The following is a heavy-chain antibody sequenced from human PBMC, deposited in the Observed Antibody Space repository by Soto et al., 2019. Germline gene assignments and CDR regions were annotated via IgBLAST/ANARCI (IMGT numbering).Heavy chain of an antibody. J-gene: IGHJ3*02. CDR1: GFTFSNAW. D-gene: IGHD1-26*01. Sequence: PGGSLRLSCAASGFTFSNAWMSWVRQAPGKGLEWVGRIKSKTDGGTTDYAAPVKGRFTISRDDSKNTLYLQMNSLKTEDTAVYYCTTDIPGLSYVRAFDIWGQGTMVTVSS. V-gene: IGHV3-15*01. CDR3: TTDIPGLSYVRAFDI. CDR2: IKSKTDGGTT.